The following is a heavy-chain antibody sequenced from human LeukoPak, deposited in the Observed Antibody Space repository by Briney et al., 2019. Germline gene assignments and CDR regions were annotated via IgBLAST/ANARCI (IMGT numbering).Heavy chain of an antibody. D-gene: IGHD1-1*01. Sequence: SQTLSLTCTVSGGSVSSGSYYWSWIRQPAGKGLEWIGRIYPSGSTIYPSGTTHYNPSLKSRVTISVDTSKNQFSLKVDSVTAADAAVYFCARGTGTTNFDYWGPGTLVTVSS. CDR3: ARGTGTTNFDY. CDR2: IYPSGSTIYPSGTT. V-gene: IGHV4-61*02. CDR1: GGSVSSGSYY. J-gene: IGHJ4*02.